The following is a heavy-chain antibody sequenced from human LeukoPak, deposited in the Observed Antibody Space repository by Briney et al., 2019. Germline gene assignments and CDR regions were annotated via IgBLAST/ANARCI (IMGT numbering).Heavy chain of an antibody. CDR2: IYYSGST. V-gene: IGHV4-39*07. D-gene: IGHD4-17*01. J-gene: IGHJ4*02. CDR1: GGSISSSSYY. Sequence: KSSETLSLTCTVSGGSISSSSYYWGWIRQPPGKGLEWIGSIYYSGSTNYNPSLKSRVTISVDTSKNQFSLKLSSVTAADTAVYYCAREEEGLYGDYVVFDYWGQGTLVTVSS. CDR3: AREEEGLYGDYVVFDY.